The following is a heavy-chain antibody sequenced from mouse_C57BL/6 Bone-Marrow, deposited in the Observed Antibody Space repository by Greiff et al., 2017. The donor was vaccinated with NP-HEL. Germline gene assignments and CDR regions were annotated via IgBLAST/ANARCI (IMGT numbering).Heavy chain of an antibody. Sequence: QVQLKESGPGLVQPSQSLSITCTVSGFSLTSYGVHWVRQSPGKGLEWLGVIWSGGSTDYNAAFISRLSISKDNSKSQVFFKMNSLQADDTAIYYCARKPDGYPLYYAMDYWGQGTSVTVSS. CDR1: GFSLTSYG. J-gene: IGHJ4*01. CDR3: ARKPDGYPLYYAMDY. V-gene: IGHV2-2*01. D-gene: IGHD2-3*01. CDR2: IWSGGST.